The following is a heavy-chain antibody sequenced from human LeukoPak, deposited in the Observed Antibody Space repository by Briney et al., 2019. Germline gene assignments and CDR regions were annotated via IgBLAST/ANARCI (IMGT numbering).Heavy chain of an antibody. CDR1: GYTFTSYY. V-gene: IGHV1-46*01. Sequence: ASVKVSCKASGYTFTSYYMHWVRQAPGQGLEWMGIINPSGGSTSYAQKFQGRVTMTRDMSTSTDYMELSSLRSDDTAVYYCARDRPLGKRAFDIWGQGTMVTVSS. D-gene: IGHD3-10*01. J-gene: IGHJ3*02. CDR3: ARDRPLGKRAFDI. CDR2: INPSGGST.